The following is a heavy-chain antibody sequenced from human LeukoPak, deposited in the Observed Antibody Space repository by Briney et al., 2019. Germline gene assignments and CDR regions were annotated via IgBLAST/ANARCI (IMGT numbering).Heavy chain of an antibody. CDR1: GFTFDDYA. J-gene: IGHJ3*02. Sequence: GGSLRLSCAASGFTFDDYALHWVRQAPGKGLEWVSGISWNSGNIDYADSVKGRFTITRDNSKNTLYLQMNSLRAEDTAVYYCAKSIAVAGFDAFDIWGQGTMVTVSS. CDR3: AKSIAVAGFDAFDI. CDR2: ISWNSGNI. D-gene: IGHD6-19*01. V-gene: IGHV3-9*01.